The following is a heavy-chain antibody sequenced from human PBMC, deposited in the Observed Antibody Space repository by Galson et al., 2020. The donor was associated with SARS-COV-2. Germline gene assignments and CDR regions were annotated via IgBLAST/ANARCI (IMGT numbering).Heavy chain of an antibody. J-gene: IGHJ3*02. CDR1: GFSLSSRGMC. D-gene: IGHD6-19*01. CDR2: IDWDNNK. CDR3: ARIVSRTVADTGRRGAFDI. V-gene: IGHV2-70*11. Sequence: ESGPTLVKPTQTLTLTCTFSGFSLSSRGMCVSWIRQPPGKVLEWLARIDWDNNKYYNTSLKTRLTISKDTSKNQVVLTMTNMDPVDTATYYCARIVSRTVADTGRRGAFDIWGQGTMVTVSS.